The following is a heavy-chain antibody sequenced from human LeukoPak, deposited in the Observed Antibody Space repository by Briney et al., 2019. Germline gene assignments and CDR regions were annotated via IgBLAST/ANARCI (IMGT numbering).Heavy chain of an antibody. Sequence: ASVKVSCKASGYTFTNYGISWVRQAPGQGLEWMGWISAYNGNTNYAQKLQGRVTMTTDTSTSTAYMELSSLRSEDTAVYYCARGHFENDYGDYGPLDWYFDLWGRGTLVTVSS. CDR2: ISAYNGNT. CDR1: GYTFTNYG. CDR3: ARGHFENDYGDYGPLDWYFDL. D-gene: IGHD4-17*01. J-gene: IGHJ2*01. V-gene: IGHV1-18*01.